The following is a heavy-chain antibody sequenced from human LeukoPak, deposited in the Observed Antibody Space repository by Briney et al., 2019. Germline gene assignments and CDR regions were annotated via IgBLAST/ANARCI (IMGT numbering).Heavy chain of an antibody. Sequence: ASVKASCKASGYTFTNYGITWVRQAPGQGLEWMGWISAYNGDTHYAQKLQGRVAMTTDTSTRTVYMELRSLRHDDTAVYYCARGLDLGSRGYYYFDYHYYYMDVWGKGTTVAVSS. CDR1: GYTFTNYG. CDR3: ARGLDLGSRGYYYFDYHYYYMDV. CDR2: ISAYNGDT. J-gene: IGHJ6*03. V-gene: IGHV1-18*01. D-gene: IGHD3-22*01.